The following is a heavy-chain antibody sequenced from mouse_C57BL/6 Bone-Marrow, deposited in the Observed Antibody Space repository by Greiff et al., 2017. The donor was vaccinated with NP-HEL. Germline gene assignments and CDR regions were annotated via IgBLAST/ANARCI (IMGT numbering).Heavy chain of an antibody. CDR1: GYTFTDYY. Sequence: EVQLQQSGPELVKPGASVKISCKASGYTFTDYYMNWVKQSHGKSLEWIGDINPNNGGTSYNQKFKGKATLTVDKSSSTAYMELRSLTSEDSAVYYCASPLSTMVTSWCAYWGQGTLVTVSA. D-gene: IGHD2-2*01. CDR3: ASPLSTMVTSWCAY. CDR2: INPNNGGT. J-gene: IGHJ3*01. V-gene: IGHV1-26*01.